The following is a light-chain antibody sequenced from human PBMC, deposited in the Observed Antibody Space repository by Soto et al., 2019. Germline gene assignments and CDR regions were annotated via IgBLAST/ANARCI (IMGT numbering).Light chain of an antibody. CDR1: SSDVVNDLL. CDR2: EVS. J-gene: IGLJ1*01. V-gene: IGLV2-14*02. CDR3: SSYTSSSTYV. Sequence: QSVLTQPASVSGSPGQSITISCTGTSSDVVNDLLVSWYQQQPGKAPKLMIYEVSNRPSGVSNRFSGSKSGNTASLTISGLQAEDEADYYCSSYTSSSTYVFGTGTKVTVL.